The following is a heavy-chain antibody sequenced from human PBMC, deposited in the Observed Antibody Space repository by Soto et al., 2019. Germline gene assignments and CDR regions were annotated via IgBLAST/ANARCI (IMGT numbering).Heavy chain of an antibody. J-gene: IGHJ6*02. CDR3: ARDGMDV. CDR2: ISYDGSNK. V-gene: IGHV3-30-3*01. CDR1: GFTFSSYA. Sequence: QVQLVESGGGVVQPGRSLRLSCAASGFTFSSYAMHWVRQAPGKGLEWVALISYDGSNKYYTDSVKGRFTISRDNSKNTLYLQMNSLRVEDTAVYFCARDGMDVWGQGTTVTVSS.